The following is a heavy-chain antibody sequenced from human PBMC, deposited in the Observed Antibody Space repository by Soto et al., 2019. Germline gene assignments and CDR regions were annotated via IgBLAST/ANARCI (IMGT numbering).Heavy chain of an antibody. CDR3: ARDSVGQNFDY. J-gene: IGHJ4*02. CDR1: GGSISSYY. V-gene: IGHV4-59*01. CDR2: IYYSGST. Sequence: SETLSLTCTVSGGSISSYYWSWIRQPPGKGLEWIGYIYYSGSTNYNPSLKSRVTISVDTSKNQFSLKLSSVTAADTAVYYCARDSVGQNFDYWGRGTLVTVSS.